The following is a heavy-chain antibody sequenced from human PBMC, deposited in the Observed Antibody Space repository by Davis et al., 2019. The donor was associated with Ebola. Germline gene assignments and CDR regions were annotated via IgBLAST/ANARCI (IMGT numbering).Heavy chain of an antibody. D-gene: IGHD6-13*01. V-gene: IGHV3-15*01. CDR3: ETDGGSYSSRCTGELGIMFY. CDR2: IKSETDGGTI. CDR1: GFIFNNAW. Sequence: PGGPLRPPCAALGFIFNNAWMSWDRQAPGKRPAWVGRIKSETDGGTIDYAAPVKCRFTISRDNSKNTLYLQMNSLRAEDTALYYCETDGGSYSSRCTGELGIMFYWGQGTLVTVSS. J-gene: IGHJ4*02.